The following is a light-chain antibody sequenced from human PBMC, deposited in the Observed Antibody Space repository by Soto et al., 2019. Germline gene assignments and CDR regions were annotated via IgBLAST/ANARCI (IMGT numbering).Light chain of an antibody. CDR1: SSDVGGYNY. Sequence: QSALTQHASVSGTPGKSITISCTGTSSDVGGYNYVSWYQQHPGKAPKLMIYEVSNRPSGVSNRFSGSKSGNTASLTISGLQAEDEADYCCSSYTSSSTLHVFGTGTKVTVL. J-gene: IGLJ1*01. CDR3: SSYTSSSTLHV. V-gene: IGLV2-14*01. CDR2: EVS.